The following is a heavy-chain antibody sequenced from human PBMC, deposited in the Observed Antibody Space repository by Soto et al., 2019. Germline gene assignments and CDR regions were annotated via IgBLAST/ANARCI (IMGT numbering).Heavy chain of an antibody. Sequence: PGGSLRLSCAASGFTFDDYAMHWVRQAPGKGLEWVSGISWNSCSIGYADSVKGRFTISRDNAKNSLYLQMNSLRAEDTALYYCAKGGGTIFGVVTSWGQGTLVTVSS. CDR2: ISWNSCSI. V-gene: IGHV3-9*01. J-gene: IGHJ5*02. D-gene: IGHD3-3*01. CDR1: GFTFDDYA. CDR3: AKGGGTIFGVVTS.